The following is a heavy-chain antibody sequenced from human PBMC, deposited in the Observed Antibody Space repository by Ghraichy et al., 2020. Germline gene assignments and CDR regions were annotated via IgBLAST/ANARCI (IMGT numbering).Heavy chain of an antibody. J-gene: IGHJ4*02. D-gene: IGHD2-15*01. V-gene: IGHV3-30*18. CDR1: GFTFSSYD. CDR2: ISLDGNKK. Sequence: GGSLRLSCAASGFTFSSYDMHWVRQAPGKGLEWVAIISLDGNKKVYGDSVRGRFTISRDNSKNTLGLQMNSLRADDTAMYYCAKGYYTDGTCYDFWGQGTLVTVSS. CDR3: AKGYYTDGTCYDF.